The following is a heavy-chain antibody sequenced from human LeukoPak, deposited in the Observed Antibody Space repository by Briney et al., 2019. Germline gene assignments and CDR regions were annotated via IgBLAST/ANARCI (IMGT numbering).Heavy chain of an antibody. CDR3: AKERSGTYDY. D-gene: IGHD1-26*01. V-gene: IGHV3-7*03. J-gene: IGHJ4*02. CDR2: IKLDGSEK. Sequence: GGSLRLSCVASGFTFGKYWMSWVRQAPGKGLEWVANIKLDGSEKNYVDSVKGRFAISRDNTKNSLYLQMNSLRAEDTALYYCAKERSGTYDYWGQGTLVTVSS. CDR1: GFTFGKYW.